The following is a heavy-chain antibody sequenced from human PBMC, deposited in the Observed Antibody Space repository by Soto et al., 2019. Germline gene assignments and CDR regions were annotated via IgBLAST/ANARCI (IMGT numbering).Heavy chain of an antibody. V-gene: IGHV3-30*03. J-gene: IGHJ4*02. CDR3: ATAFYILTGYYSSFYY. D-gene: IGHD3-9*01. Sequence: PGGSLRLSCAASGFTFGSYGMHWVRQAPGKGLEWVEVISYDGSNKYYADSVKGRFTISRDNSKNTLYLQMNSLRAEDTAVYYCATAFYILTGYYSSFYYWGQGNLVPVSS. CDR1: GFTFGSYG. CDR2: ISYDGSNK.